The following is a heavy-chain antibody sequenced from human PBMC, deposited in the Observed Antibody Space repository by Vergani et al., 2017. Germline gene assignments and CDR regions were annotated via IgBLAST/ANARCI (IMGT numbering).Heavy chain of an antibody. Sequence: QLQLQESGPRLVKPSETLSLTCSLSGMSISNNNYYWGWIRQPPGKGLVWIGSIYDSRNNNYSPSLKSRVSISVDTYKNQFSLDLTSVTAADTAVYYCARHLRQLARNDVFDIWGHGTLVTVSS. CDR3: ARHLRQLARNDVFDI. V-gene: IGHV4-39*01. CDR1: GMSISNNNYY. J-gene: IGHJ3*02. D-gene: IGHD6-6*01. CDR2: IYDSRNN.